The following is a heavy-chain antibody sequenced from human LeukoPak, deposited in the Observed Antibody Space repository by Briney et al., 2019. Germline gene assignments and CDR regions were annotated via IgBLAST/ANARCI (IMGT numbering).Heavy chain of an antibody. CDR1: EFSVGSIY. D-gene: IGHD2-2*01. Sequence: GGSLRLSCAASEFSVGSIYMTWVRQAPGKGLEWVSLIYSGGSTYYADSVKGRFTISRDNSKNTLYLQMNSLRSEDTAVYYCARGYCSSTSCGRTFDPWGQGTLVTVSS. CDR2: IYSGGST. V-gene: IGHV3-53*05. J-gene: IGHJ5*02. CDR3: ARGYCSSTSCGRTFDP.